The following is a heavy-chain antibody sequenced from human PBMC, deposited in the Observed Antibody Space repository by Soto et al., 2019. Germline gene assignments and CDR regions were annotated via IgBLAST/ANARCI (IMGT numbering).Heavy chain of an antibody. CDR2: IFYSGST. V-gene: IGHV4-39*01. Sequence: SETLSLTCTVSGGSISSSSYYWGWIRQPPGKGLEWIGSIFYSGSTYYNPSLKSRVTISVDTSKNQFSLKLSSVTAADTAMYYCARHYNSGSYPFDSWGQGTPVTVSS. J-gene: IGHJ4*02. CDR1: GGSISSSSYY. D-gene: IGHD3-10*01. CDR3: ARHYNSGSYPFDS.